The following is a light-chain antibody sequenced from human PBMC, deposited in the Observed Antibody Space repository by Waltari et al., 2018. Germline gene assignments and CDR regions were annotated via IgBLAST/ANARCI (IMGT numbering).Light chain of an antibody. V-gene: IGKV1D-16*01. CDR1: QGISNW. CDR3: QQYDNYPIT. J-gene: IGKJ5*01. Sequence: DIQMTQSPSSLSASVGDRVTITCRASQGISNWLAWYQQKPGKAPKSRLYGASNLQSGAPSRFSGSGSGTDFTLTITNVQPEDFATYYCQQYDNYPITFGQGTRLEIK. CDR2: GAS.